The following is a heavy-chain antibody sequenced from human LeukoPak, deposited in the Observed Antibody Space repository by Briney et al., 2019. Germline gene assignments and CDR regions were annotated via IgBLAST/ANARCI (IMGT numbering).Heavy chain of an antibody. D-gene: IGHD3-10*01. CDR3: ARGSMVRGVPSFSDY. V-gene: IGHV5-51*04. J-gene: IGHJ4*02. CDR2: IYPGDSDT. CDR1: GYSFTSYW. Sequence: GESLKIPCKGSGYSFTSYWIGWVRQMPGKGLEWMGIIYPGDSDTRYSPSFQGQVTISADKPISTAYLQWSSLKASDTAMYYCARGSMVRGVPSFSDYWGQGTLVTVSS.